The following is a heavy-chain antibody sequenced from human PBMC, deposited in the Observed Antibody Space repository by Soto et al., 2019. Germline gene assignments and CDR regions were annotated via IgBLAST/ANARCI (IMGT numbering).Heavy chain of an antibody. CDR3: ARDWAAAAGTFYYYGMDV. J-gene: IGHJ6*02. CDR2: IYYSGST. V-gene: IGHV4-61*01. D-gene: IGHD6-13*01. Sequence: SETLSLTCTVSGGSVSSGSYYWSWIRQPPGKGLEWIGYIYYSGSTNYNPSHKSRVTISVDTSKNQFSLKLSSVTAADTAVYYCARDWAAAAGTFYYYGMDVWGQGTTVTVSS. CDR1: GGSVSSGSYY.